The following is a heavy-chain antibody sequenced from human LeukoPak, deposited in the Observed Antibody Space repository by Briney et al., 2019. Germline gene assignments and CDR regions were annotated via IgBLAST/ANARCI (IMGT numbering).Heavy chain of an antibody. CDR2: IKSDGST. CDR3: ARAPSEIGGYYPEYFRH. CDR1: GFTFSSYW. J-gene: IGHJ1*01. D-gene: IGHD3-22*01. V-gene: IGHV3-74*01. Sequence: GGSLRLSRAASGFTFSSYWMHWVRQAPGKGLVWVSRIKSDGSTRYADSVKGRFTISRDNAKNTVSLQMNSLRAEDTGVYYCARAPSEIGGYYPEYFRHWGQGTLVTVSP.